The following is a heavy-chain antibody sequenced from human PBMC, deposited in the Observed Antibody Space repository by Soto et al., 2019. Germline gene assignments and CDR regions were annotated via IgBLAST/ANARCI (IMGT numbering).Heavy chain of an antibody. CDR3: AKSLSSAWTRPYFEY. Sequence: GGSLRLSCAASGFTFSSYAMSWVRQAPGKGLEWVSAISGSGGSTNYADSVKGRFTISRDNSKNTLYLQINSLRAEDTAVYYCAKSLSSAWTRPYFEYWGQGTLVTVSS. CDR1: GFTFSSYA. J-gene: IGHJ4*02. D-gene: IGHD6-19*01. CDR2: ISGSGGST. V-gene: IGHV3-23*01.